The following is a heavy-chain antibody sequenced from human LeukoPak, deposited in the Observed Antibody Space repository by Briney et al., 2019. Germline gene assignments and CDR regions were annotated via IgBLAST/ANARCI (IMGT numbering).Heavy chain of an antibody. Sequence: GGSLRLSCEASGFTFTSYAMHWVRQAQGKVLEWVSSISASGSGTFYTDSMNGRFTISRDNAKKTFFLQMKNLRPGDTALYYCAKGRDTSGRQNFDFWGQGTLVTVSS. J-gene: IGHJ4*02. CDR2: ISASGSGT. V-gene: IGHV3-23*01. D-gene: IGHD6-19*01. CDR3: AKGRDTSGRQNFDF. CDR1: GFTFTSYA.